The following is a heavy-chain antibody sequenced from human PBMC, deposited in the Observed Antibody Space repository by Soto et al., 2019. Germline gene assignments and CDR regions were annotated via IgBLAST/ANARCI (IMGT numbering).Heavy chain of an antibody. Sequence: EVQLVESGGGLVKPGGSLRLSCAASGFTFSSYSMNWVRQAPGKGLEWVSSISSSSSYIYYADSVKGRFTISRDNAKNSLYLQMNRLRAEDTAVYYCARDLNTYYDFWSGYYDYWGQGTLVTVSP. V-gene: IGHV3-21*01. J-gene: IGHJ4*02. D-gene: IGHD3-3*01. CDR1: GFTFSSYS. CDR2: ISSSSSYI. CDR3: ARDLNTYYDFWSGYYDY.